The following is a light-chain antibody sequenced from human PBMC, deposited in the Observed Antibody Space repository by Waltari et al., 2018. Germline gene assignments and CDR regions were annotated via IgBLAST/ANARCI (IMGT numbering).Light chain of an antibody. CDR3: QQYYSTPQT. Sequence: QSVLYSSNNKNYLAWYQQKPGQPPKLLIYWASTRESGVPDRFSGSGSGTDFTLTISSLQAEDVAVYYCQQYYSTPQTFGQGTKVEIK. CDR2: WAS. V-gene: IGKV4-1*01. J-gene: IGKJ1*01. CDR1: QSVLYSSNNKNY.